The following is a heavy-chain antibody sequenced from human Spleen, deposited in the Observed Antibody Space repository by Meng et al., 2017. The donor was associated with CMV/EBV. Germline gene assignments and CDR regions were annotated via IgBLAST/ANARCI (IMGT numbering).Heavy chain of an antibody. Sequence: GESLKISCAASGFTFNNYGMHWVRQAPGKGLEWVAFIRSNVDDMYSADSVTGRFTISRDKSKHTLYLQMNSLRDDDTAVYYCYMGHYSVAWGQGTPVTVSS. CDR2: IRSNVDDM. CDR1: GFTFNNYG. D-gene: IGHD2-21*01. J-gene: IGHJ5*02. V-gene: IGHV3-30*02. CDR3: YMGHYSVA.